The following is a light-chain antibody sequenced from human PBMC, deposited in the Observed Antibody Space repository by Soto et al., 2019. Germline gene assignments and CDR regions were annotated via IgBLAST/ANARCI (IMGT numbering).Light chain of an antibody. CDR2: KAS. CDR1: QSISSW. Sequence: DTQMTQSPSTLSASVGDRVTITCRASQSISSWLAWYQHKPGKAPNLLIYKASSLESGVPSRFSGSGSGTEFTLTVSSLQPDDFATYYCQQYDSYPHTFGGGTKVEIK. J-gene: IGKJ4*01. V-gene: IGKV1-5*03. CDR3: QQYDSYPHT.